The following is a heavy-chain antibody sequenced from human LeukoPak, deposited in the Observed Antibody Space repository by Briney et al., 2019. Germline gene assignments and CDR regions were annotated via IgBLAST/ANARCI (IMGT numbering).Heavy chain of an antibody. Sequence: SETLSLTCTVSGGSTSSGGYYWSWIRQPPGKGLEWIGYLYHGGSTYYNPSLESRVTISVDWSKNQFTLSLSSVTAADTAVYYCARGSSDYYSSFDYWGQGTLVTVSS. CDR1: GGSTSSGGYY. D-gene: IGHD3-22*01. V-gene: IGHV4-30-2*01. CDR3: ARGSSDYYSSFDY. J-gene: IGHJ4*02. CDR2: LYHGGST.